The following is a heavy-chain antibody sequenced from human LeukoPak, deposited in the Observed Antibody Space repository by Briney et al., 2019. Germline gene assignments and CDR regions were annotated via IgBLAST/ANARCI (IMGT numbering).Heavy chain of an antibody. Sequence: QPGGSLRLSCAASGFTFSSYAMSWVRQAPGKGLEWVSAISGSGGSTYYADSVKGRFTISRDNSKNTLYLQMNSLRTDDTAVYYCAKILEVAATRSLDSWGQGTLVTVSS. CDR1: GFTFSSYA. CDR2: ISGSGGST. V-gene: IGHV3-23*01. J-gene: IGHJ4*02. CDR3: AKILEVAATRSLDS. D-gene: IGHD6-19*01.